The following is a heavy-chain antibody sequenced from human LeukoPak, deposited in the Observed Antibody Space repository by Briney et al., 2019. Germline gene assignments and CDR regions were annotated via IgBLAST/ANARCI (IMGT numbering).Heavy chain of an antibody. D-gene: IGHD3-3*01. CDR2: INHSGST. CDR1: GGSFSGYY. CDR3: ASGSDDFWSGYYPFDY. V-gene: IGHV4-34*01. Sequence: PSETLSLTCAVYGGSFSGYYWSWIRQPPGKGLEWIGEINHSGSTNYNPSLKSRVTISVDTSKNQFSLKLSSVTAADTAVYYCASGSDDFWSGYYPFDYWGQGTLVTVSS. J-gene: IGHJ4*02.